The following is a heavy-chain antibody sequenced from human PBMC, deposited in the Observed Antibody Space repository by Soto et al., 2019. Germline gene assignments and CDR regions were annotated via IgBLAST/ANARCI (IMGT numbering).Heavy chain of an antibody. CDR2: ISSSSSTI. Sequence: GGSLRLSCAASGFTFSSYSMNWVRQAPGKGLEWVSYISSSSSTIYYADSVKGRFTISRDNAKNSLYLQMNSLRDEDTAVYYCARDKWVVVGGYYYYYYGMDVWGQGTTVTVSS. V-gene: IGHV3-48*02. CDR3: ARDKWVVVGGYYYYYYGMDV. J-gene: IGHJ6*02. CDR1: GFTFSSYS. D-gene: IGHD2-15*01.